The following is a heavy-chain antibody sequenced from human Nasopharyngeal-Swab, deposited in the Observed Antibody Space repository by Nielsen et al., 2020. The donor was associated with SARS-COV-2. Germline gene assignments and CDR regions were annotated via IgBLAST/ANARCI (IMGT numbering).Heavy chain of an antibody. Sequence: ASVKVSCKASGYTFTSYTMHWVRQAPGQGLEWMGWINTNTGNPTYAQGFTGQFVFSSDTSVSTAYLQISNLQAEDSAIYYCARQLCSSTTCYEAYWGQGTLVTVSS. V-gene: IGHV7-4-1*02. J-gene: IGHJ4*02. CDR2: INTNTGNP. D-gene: IGHD2-2*01. CDR3: ARQLCSSTTCYEAY. CDR1: GYTFTSYT.